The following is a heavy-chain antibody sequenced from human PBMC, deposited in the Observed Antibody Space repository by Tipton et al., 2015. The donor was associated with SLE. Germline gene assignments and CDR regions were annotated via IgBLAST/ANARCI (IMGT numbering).Heavy chain of an antibody. V-gene: IGHV4-59*11. CDR2: IYCSGST. J-gene: IGHJ4*02. CDR3: ARGSVTGDDY. D-gene: IGHD7-27*01. Sequence: TLSLTCTVSGGSISSHYWSWIRQPPGKGLEWIGYIYCSGSTNYNPSLKSRVTISVDTSKNQFSLKLSSVTVADTAVYYCARGSVTGDDYWGQGTLVTVSS. CDR1: GGSISSHY.